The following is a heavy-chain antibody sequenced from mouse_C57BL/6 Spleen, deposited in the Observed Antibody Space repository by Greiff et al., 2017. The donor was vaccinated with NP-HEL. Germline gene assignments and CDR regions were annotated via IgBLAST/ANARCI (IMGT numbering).Heavy chain of an antibody. CDR2: IHPSDSDT. V-gene: IGHV1-74*01. J-gene: IGHJ3*01. CDR3: ARGAIYDGYPFAY. Sequence: QVQLQQPGAELVKPGASVKVSCKASGYTFTSYWMHWVKQRPGQGLEWIGRIHPSDSDTNYNQKFKGKATLTVDKSSSTAYMQLSSLTSEDSAVYFCARGAIYDGYPFAYWGQGTLVTVSA. D-gene: IGHD2-3*01. CDR1: GYTFTSYW.